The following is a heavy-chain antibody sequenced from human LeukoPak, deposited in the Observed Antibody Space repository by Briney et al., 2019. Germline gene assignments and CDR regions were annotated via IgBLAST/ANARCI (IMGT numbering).Heavy chain of an antibody. CDR1: GLTFSSYG. D-gene: IGHD5-18*01. Sequence: GGSLRLSCAASGLTFSSYGMHWVRQAPGKGLDWVAVISNDGSKKYYADSVKGRFTISRDNSKNTLSLQVSSLRTEDTAVYYCAKDRYSYAFEYSDSWGQGTLVTVSS. CDR2: ISNDGSKK. V-gene: IGHV3-30*18. J-gene: IGHJ4*02. CDR3: AKDRYSYAFEYSDS.